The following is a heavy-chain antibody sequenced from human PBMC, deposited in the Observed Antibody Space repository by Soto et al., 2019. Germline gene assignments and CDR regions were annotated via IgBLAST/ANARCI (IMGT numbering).Heavy chain of an antibody. J-gene: IGHJ3*02. CDR1: CGSISSGGYY. D-gene: IGHD2-8*01. Sequence: SETLSLTCTVSCGSISSGGYYWSWIRQHPGKGLEWIGYIYYSGSTYYNPSLKSRVTISVDTSKNQFSLKLSSVTAADTAVYYCARGYCTNGVCSQRAFDIWGQGTMVTVSS. CDR2: IYYSGST. V-gene: IGHV4-31*03. CDR3: ARGYCTNGVCSQRAFDI.